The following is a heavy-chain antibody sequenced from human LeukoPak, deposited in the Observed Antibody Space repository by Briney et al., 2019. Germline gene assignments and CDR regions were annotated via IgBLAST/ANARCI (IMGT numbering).Heavy chain of an antibody. V-gene: IGHV3-23*01. D-gene: IGHD6-19*01. CDR1: GFTFSSYS. CDR2: ISGSGGST. Sequence: GGSLRLSCAASGFTFSSYSMNWVRQAPGKGLEWVSAISGSGGSTYYADSVKGRFTISRDNSKNTLYLQMNSLRAEDTALYYCAKDFGSSGWAQNWFDPWGQGTLVTVSS. J-gene: IGHJ5*02. CDR3: AKDFGSSGWAQNWFDP.